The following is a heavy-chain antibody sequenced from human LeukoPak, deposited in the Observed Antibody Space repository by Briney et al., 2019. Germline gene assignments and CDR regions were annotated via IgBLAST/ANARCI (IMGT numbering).Heavy chain of an antibody. CDR3: ARGDLAFDI. CDR2: TYYRSKWYN. CDR1: GDSVSSDSAA. Sequence: SQTLSLTCAISGDSVSSDSAAWNWIRQSTSRGLEWLGRTYYRSKWYNDYAVSVKSRITINPDTSKNQFSLQLNSVAPEDTAVYYCARGDLAFDIWGQGTMVTVSS. V-gene: IGHV6-1*01. J-gene: IGHJ3*02.